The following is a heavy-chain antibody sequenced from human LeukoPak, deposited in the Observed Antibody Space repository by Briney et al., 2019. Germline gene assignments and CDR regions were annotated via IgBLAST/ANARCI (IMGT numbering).Heavy chain of an antibody. CDR2: ITPILGIA. V-gene: IGHV1-69*02. CDR3: ARAPGTTLCYGGLDV. D-gene: IGHD2-15*01. Sequence: GASVKVSCKASGGTFSSYTISRVRQAPGQGLEWMGRITPILGIANYAQRFQDRVTITADKSTTTAYMELSSLTSDDTAVYYCARAPGTTLCYGGLDVWGQGTTVTVSS. J-gene: IGHJ6*02. CDR1: GGTFSSYT.